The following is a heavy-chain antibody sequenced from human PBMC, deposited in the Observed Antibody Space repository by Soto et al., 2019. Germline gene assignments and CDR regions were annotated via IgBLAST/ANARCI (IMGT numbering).Heavy chain of an antibody. CDR3: AKSPGSGYDYHYGMDV. Sequence: LRLSCAASGFTFSNYAMSWVRQAPGKGLEWVSGISGSGGTTYYADSVKGRFTISRDNSKNTLYLQMNSLRAEDTAVYCCAKSPGSGYDYHYGMDVWGQGTTVTVSS. V-gene: IGHV3-23*01. J-gene: IGHJ6*02. D-gene: IGHD5-12*01. CDR2: ISGSGGTT. CDR1: GFTFSNYA.